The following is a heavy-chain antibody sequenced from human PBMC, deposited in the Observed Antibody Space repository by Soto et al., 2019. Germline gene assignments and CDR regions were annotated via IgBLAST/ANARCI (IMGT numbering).Heavy chain of an antibody. CDR1: GGTFSSYA. CDR3: AREDAHYDFLSGYYTPFDY. D-gene: IGHD3-3*01. V-gene: IGHV1-69*01. Sequence: QVQLVQSGAEVKKPGSSVKVSCKASGGTFSSYAISWVRQAPGQGLEWMGGIIPIFGTANYAQKFQGRVTITADESTSTAYMELSSLRSEDTAVYYCAREDAHYDFLSGYYTPFDYWGQGTLVTVSS. CDR2: IIPIFGTA. J-gene: IGHJ4*02.